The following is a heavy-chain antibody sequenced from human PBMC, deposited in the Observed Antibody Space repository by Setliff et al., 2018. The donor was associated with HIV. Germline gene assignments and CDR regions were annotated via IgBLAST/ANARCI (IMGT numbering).Heavy chain of an antibody. CDR2: FCTSGST. D-gene: IGHD6-19*01. V-gene: IGHV4-4*07. CDR1: GGSINTYY. CDR3: ASTGYSSGWSFDY. Sequence: SETLSLTCTVSGGSINTYYWSWIRQPAGKGLEWIGRFCTSGSTNYNPSLKSRVTISVDTSQNQFSLKLSSVTAADTAVYYCASTGYSSGWSFDYWGQGTLVTVSS. J-gene: IGHJ4*02.